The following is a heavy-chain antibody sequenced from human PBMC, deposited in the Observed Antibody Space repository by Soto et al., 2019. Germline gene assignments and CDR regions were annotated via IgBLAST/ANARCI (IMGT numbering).Heavy chain of an antibody. J-gene: IGHJ5*01. V-gene: IGHV3-11*01. CDR3: ASTKYYYDSSGTRQWFDS. CDR2: ISISGSTI. CDR1: GFTFSDYY. Sequence: PXGCLRIPSAASGFTFSDYYMSWIRQAPGKGLEWVSYISISGSTIYYADSVKGRFTIARDNAKNSLYLQMNSLRAEDTAVYYCASTKYYYDSSGTRQWFDSWGQGTLVTVSS. D-gene: IGHD3-22*01.